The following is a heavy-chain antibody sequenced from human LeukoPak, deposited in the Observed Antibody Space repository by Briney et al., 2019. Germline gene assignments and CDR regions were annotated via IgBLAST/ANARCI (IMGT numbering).Heavy chain of an antibody. Sequence: GGSLRLSCAASGFTFSSYWMHWVRQAPGKGLVWVSRISSDGSSTNYADSVKGRFTISRDNAKNTLYLQMNSLRAEDTAVYYCARIGYSYGPDYLGPGTLVSVSS. CDR1: GFTFSSYW. D-gene: IGHD5-18*01. J-gene: IGHJ4*02. CDR3: ARIGYSYGPDY. CDR2: ISSDGSST. V-gene: IGHV3-74*01.